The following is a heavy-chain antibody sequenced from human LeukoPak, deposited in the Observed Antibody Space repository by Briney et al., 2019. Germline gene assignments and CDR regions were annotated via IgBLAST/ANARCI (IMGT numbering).Heavy chain of an antibody. CDR3: ARALSSSLSYYFDY. Sequence: SETLSLTCTVSGGSISSYYWSWIRQPPGKGLEWIGYIYYSGSTNYNPSLKSRVTISVDTSKNQFSLKLSSVTAADTAVYYCARALSSSLSYYFDYWGQGTLVTVSS. V-gene: IGHV4-59*01. D-gene: IGHD6-6*01. J-gene: IGHJ4*02. CDR1: GGSISSYY. CDR2: IYYSGST.